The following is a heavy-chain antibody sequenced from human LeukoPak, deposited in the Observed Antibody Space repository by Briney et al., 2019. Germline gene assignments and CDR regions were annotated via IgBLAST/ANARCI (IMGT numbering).Heavy chain of an antibody. CDR3: ARIQEQNYYDSSGPFDY. CDR2: ISYDGSNK. J-gene: IGHJ4*02. Sequence: PGGSLRLSCAASGFTFSSYAMHWVHQAPGKGLEWVAVISYDGSNKYYADSVKGRFTISRDNSENTLYLQMNSLRAEDTAVYYCARIQEQNYYDSSGPFDYWGQGTLVTVSS. D-gene: IGHD3-22*01. CDR1: GFTFSSYA. V-gene: IGHV3-30*04.